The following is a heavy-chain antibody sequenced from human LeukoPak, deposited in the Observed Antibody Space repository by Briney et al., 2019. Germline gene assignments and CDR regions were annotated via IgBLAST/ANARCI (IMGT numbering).Heavy chain of an antibody. CDR3: ASYDFWSGYYNY. Sequence: SETLSLTCTVSGYSISSGYSWGWIRQPPGKGLEWFGSIYHSGSTYYNPSLKSRVTISVDTSKNQFSLKLSSVTAADTAVYYCASYDFWSGYYNYWGQGTLVTVSS. V-gene: IGHV4-38-2*02. CDR2: IYHSGST. CDR1: GYSISSGYS. J-gene: IGHJ4*02. D-gene: IGHD3-3*01.